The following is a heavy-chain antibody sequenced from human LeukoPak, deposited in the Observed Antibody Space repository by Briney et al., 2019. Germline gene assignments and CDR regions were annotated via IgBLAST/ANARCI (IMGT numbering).Heavy chain of an antibody. Sequence: GGSLRLSCAASGFTFSSYGMHWVRQAPGKGLEWVAFIRYDGSNKYYADSVKGRFTISRDDAKNSLYLQMNSLRAEDTAVYYCARGNLWFGELVYWGQGTLVTVSS. CDR1: GFTFSSYG. D-gene: IGHD3-10*01. CDR2: IRYDGSNK. V-gene: IGHV3-30*02. CDR3: ARGNLWFGELVY. J-gene: IGHJ4*02.